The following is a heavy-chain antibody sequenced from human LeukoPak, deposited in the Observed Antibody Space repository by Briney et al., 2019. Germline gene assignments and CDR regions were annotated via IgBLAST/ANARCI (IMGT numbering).Heavy chain of an antibody. CDR3: ARSGYRDYFDY. D-gene: IGHD3-3*01. Sequence: PSGTLSLTCAVSGGFISSSNWWRWVRQPPGQGLEWIGEIYHSGSTNYNPSLKSRVTISVDKPKNRFSLKLSSVTAADTAVYYCARSGYRDYFDYWGQGTLVTVSS. CDR2: IYHSGST. V-gene: IGHV4-4*02. J-gene: IGHJ4*02. CDR1: GGFISSSNW.